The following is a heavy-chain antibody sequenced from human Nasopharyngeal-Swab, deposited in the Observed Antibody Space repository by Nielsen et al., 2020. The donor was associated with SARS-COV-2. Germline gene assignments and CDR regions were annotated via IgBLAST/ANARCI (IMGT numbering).Heavy chain of an antibody. CDR2: ISWNSGSI. J-gene: IGHJ6*02. Sequence: SLKISCAASGFTFDDYAMHLVRQDPGKGLEWVSGISWNSGSIGYADSVKGRFTISRDNAKNSLYLQMNSLRAEDTALYYCAKAGFWSGYYYYGMDVWGQGTTVTVSS. D-gene: IGHD3-3*01. CDR3: AKAGFWSGYYYYGMDV. CDR1: GFTFDDYA. V-gene: IGHV3-9*01.